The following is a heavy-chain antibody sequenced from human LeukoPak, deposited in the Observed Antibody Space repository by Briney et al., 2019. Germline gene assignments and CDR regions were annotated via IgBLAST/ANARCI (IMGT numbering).Heavy chain of an antibody. J-gene: IGHJ6*03. CDR1: GFTFRNYG. CDR3: AKDPGASVPGFYMDV. Sequence: GGSLRLSCAASGFTFRNYGMHWVRQATGKGLGWVSFIWSDGNNKFYADSVKGRFTISRDNSKNMLYLQMDSLRPEDTAVFYCAKDPGASVPGFYMDVWGKGTTVTVSS. CDR2: IWSDGNNK. D-gene: IGHD2-8*02. V-gene: IGHV3-30*02.